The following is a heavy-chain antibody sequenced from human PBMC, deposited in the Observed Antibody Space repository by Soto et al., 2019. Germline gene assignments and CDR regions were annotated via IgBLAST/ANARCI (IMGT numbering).Heavy chain of an antibody. D-gene: IGHD3-10*01. CDR1: GLTFGSRA. V-gene: IGHV3-23*01. CDR2: ITDTGGDA. Sequence: GGSLRLSGVASGLTFGSRAMSWVRQAPGEGLQWVSTITDTGGDAKYADSVRGRFVIFRDNSKKTLYLQMTSLTAEDSAMYFCARGSTDSYPGSRIFDFWGRGTLVTVSS. J-gene: IGHJ4*02. CDR3: ARGSTDSYPGSRIFDF.